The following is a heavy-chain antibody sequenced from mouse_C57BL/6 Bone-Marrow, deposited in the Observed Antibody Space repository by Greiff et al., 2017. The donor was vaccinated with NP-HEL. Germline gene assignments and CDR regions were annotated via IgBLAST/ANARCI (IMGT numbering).Heavy chain of an antibody. D-gene: IGHD1-1*01. J-gene: IGHJ3*01. V-gene: IGHV1-77*01. CDR3: AREGLYYGSSYFAY. Sequence: QVHVKQSGAELVKPGASVKISCKASGYTFTDYYINWVKQRPGQGLEWIGKIGPGSGSTYYNEKFKGKATLTADKSSSTAYMQLTSLTSEDAAVYFCAREGLYYGSSYFAYWGQGTLVTVSA. CDR2: IGPGSGST. CDR1: GYTFTDYY.